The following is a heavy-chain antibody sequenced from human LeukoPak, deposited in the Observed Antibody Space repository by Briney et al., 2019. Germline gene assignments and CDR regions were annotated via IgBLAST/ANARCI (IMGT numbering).Heavy chain of an antibody. CDR3: ARQWGSGAFDI. D-gene: IGHD7-27*01. J-gene: IGHJ3*02. Sequence: GGSLRLSCSASGFTFSSYSMNWVRQAPGKGLEWASSISSSSSYIYYADSVKGRFTISRDNAKNSRYLQMNSLRAEDTAVYYCARQWGSGAFDIWGQGTMVTVSS. CDR1: GFTFSSYS. V-gene: IGHV3-21*01. CDR2: ISSSSSYI.